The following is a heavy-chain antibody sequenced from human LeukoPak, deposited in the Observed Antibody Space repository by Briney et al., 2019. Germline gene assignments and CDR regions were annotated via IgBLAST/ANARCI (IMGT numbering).Heavy chain of an antibody. CDR1: GFTVSSNY. CDR3: ARAFYSSSWAPLDF. V-gene: IGHV3-48*01. D-gene: IGHD6-13*01. CDR2: ISSDSRNI. Sequence: GGSLRHSCAASGFTVSSNYMSWVRQAPGKGLEWVSYISSDSRNIYYADSVKGRFTISRDNAKNSLFLHMNSLRSEDTAVYYCARAFYSSSWAPLDFWGQGTLLTVSS. J-gene: IGHJ4*02.